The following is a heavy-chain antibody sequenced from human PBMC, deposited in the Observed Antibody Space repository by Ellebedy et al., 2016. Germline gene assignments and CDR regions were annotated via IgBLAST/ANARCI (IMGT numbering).Heavy chain of an antibody. CDR1: GYTFTSYA. Sequence: ASVKVSCKASGYTFTSYAMHWVRQAPGQRLEWMGWINAGNGNTKYSQKFQGRVTITRDTSASTAYMELSSLRSGDTAVYYCARGHYDYVWGSYCLDYWGQGTLVTVSS. CDR3: ARGHYDYVWGSYCLDY. CDR2: INAGNGNT. D-gene: IGHD3-16*01. V-gene: IGHV1-3*01. J-gene: IGHJ4*02.